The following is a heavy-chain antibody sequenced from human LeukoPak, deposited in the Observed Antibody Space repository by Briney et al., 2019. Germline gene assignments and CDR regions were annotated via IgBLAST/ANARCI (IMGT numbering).Heavy chain of an antibody. D-gene: IGHD4-17*01. CDR3: ARGGGYGDYVFDY. Sequence: HGESLKISCKGSGYTFTTFWIGWVRQMPGKGLECMGIIDPRDSDTRYSPSFQGQVTISVDKSINTAYLQWSSLRASDTAMYYCARGGGYGDYVFDYWGQGTLVTVSS. CDR2: IDPRDSDT. CDR1: GYTFTTFW. J-gene: IGHJ4*02. V-gene: IGHV5-51*01.